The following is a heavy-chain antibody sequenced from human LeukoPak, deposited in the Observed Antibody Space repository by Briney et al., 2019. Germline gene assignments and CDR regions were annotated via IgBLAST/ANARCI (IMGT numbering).Heavy chain of an antibody. J-gene: IGHJ3*02. CDR1: DGSITTYY. D-gene: IGHD6-19*01. Sequence: SETLSLTCTVSDGSITTYYWNWIRQPAGKGLEFIGRIYSSGTTNYNPSLKSRVTMSVDTSKNQFSLELRSVTAADTAVYYCARGAPVAGHDAFDIWGQGTLVTVSS. CDR2: IYSSGTT. CDR3: ARGAPVAGHDAFDI. V-gene: IGHV4-4*07.